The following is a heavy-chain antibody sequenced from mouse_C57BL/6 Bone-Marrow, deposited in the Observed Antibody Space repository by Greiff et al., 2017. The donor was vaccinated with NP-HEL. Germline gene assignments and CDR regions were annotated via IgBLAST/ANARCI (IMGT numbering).Heavy chain of an antibody. V-gene: IGHV1-26*01. CDR1: GYTFTDYY. D-gene: IGHD4-1*01. CDR2: INPNNGGT. CDR3: ARRRELGAMDY. J-gene: IGHJ4*01. Sequence: EVQLQQSGPELVKPGASVKISCKASGYTFTDYYMNWVKQSHGKSLEWIGDINPNNGGTSYNQKFKGKATLTVDKSSSTAYMELRSLTSEDSAVYYCARRRELGAMDYWGQGTSVTVSS.